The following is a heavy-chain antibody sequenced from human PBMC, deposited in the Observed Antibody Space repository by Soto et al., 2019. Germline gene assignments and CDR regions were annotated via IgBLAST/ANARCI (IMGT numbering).Heavy chain of an antibody. D-gene: IGHD6-6*01. Sequence: QITLKESGQPLVKPTQILTLTCTFSGFSLTTRGVGVGWIRQPPGEALEWLALIYWDDDERYSPSLRSRLTSTKNTAKNQVVLTMTNMEPVDTGTYYGAHSYSSSPDDGFDVWGQGTRVTVSS. J-gene: IGHJ3*01. CDR3: AHSYSSSPDDGFDV. CDR2: IYWDDDE. V-gene: IGHV2-5*02. CDR1: GFSLTTRGVG.